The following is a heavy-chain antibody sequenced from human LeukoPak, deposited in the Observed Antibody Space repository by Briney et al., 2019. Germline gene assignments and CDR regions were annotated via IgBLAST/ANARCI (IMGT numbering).Heavy chain of an antibody. J-gene: IGHJ4*02. CDR3: TTAPGIATAGIGY. D-gene: IGHD6-13*01. CDR1: GFTFSNAW. Sequence: PGGSLRLSCAASGFTFSNAWMSWVLQAPGKGLEWVGRIKSKTEGGTTDYAAPVRGRFTISRDDPKNTLYLQLNSLKTEDTAVYYRTTAPGIATAGIGYWGQGTLVTVSS. CDR2: IKSKTEGGTT. V-gene: IGHV3-15*01.